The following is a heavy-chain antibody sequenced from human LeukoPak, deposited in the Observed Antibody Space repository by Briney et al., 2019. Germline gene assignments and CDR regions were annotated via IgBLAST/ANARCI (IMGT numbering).Heavy chain of an antibody. V-gene: IGHV3-23*01. Sequence: GGSLRLSCAASGFTFSSYAMSWVRQAPGKGLEVVSAIICRCGSTYYADSVKGRFTIPRHNAKNTLYLQMTSLRAEDTAVYYCAKARAVAGPGHFDYWGQGNLVTVSS. J-gene: IGHJ4*02. D-gene: IGHD6-19*01. CDR3: AKARAVAGPGHFDY. CDR2: IICRCGST. CDR1: GFTFSSYA.